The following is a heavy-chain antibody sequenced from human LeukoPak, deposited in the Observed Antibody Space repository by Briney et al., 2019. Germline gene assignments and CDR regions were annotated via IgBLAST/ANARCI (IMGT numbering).Heavy chain of an antibody. Sequence: SETLSLTRTVSGGSISSYYWSWIRQPAGKGLEWIGRIYTSGSTNYNPSLKSRVTISVDKSKNQFSLKLSSVTAADTAVYYCARQRPEAPFDYWGQGTLVTVSS. CDR1: GGSISSYY. CDR3: ARQRPEAPFDY. J-gene: IGHJ4*02. V-gene: IGHV4-4*07. D-gene: IGHD5-24*01. CDR2: IYTSGST.